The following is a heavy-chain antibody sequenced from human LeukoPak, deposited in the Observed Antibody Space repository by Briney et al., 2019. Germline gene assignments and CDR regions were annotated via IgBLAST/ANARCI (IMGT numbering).Heavy chain of an antibody. CDR2: IYTSGST. Sequence: SETQSLTCTVSGGSISSGSYYWRWIRQPAGKGLEWIGRIYTSGSTNYNPSPKSRVTISVDTSKNQFSLKLSSVTAADAAVYYCARRAPSPYSSSSFYYYYYMDVWGKGTTVTVSS. CDR1: GGSISSGSYY. D-gene: IGHD6-6*01. CDR3: ARRAPSPYSSSSFYYYYYMDV. V-gene: IGHV4-61*02. J-gene: IGHJ6*03.